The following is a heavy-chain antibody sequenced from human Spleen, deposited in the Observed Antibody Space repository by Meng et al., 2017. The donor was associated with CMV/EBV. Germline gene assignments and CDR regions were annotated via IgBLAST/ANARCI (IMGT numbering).Heavy chain of an antibody. CDR3: ATFGAYWYFDL. J-gene: IGHJ2*01. D-gene: IGHD3-10*01. V-gene: IGHV1-18*01. CDR2: ISTYNGDT. Sequence: ASVKVSCKASGYTFTSYGISWVRQAPGQGLEWMGWISTYNGDTNYAQKLQGRVTMTTDSSTSTAYMELSSLRSEDTAVYYCATFGAYWYFDLWGRGTLVTVSS. CDR1: GYTFTSYG.